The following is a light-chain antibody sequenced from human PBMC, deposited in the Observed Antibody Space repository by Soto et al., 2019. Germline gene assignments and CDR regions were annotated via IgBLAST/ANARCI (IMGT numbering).Light chain of an antibody. CDR2: AAY. V-gene: IGKV1-39*01. J-gene: IGKJ1*01. CDR1: QSISSY. CDR3: KRSYSTRVT. Sequence: DIQMTQSPSSLSAFVGDRVSITCRASQSISSYLNWYQQKPGKAPKLLIYAAYTLQSGVQSRFSGSGSGTDFTLTISSVQPEDFATYYCKRSYSTRVTFGQGTKVDIK.